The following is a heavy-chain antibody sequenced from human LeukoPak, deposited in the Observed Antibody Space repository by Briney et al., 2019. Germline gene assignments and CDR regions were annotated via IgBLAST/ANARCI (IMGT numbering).Heavy chain of an antibody. Sequence: ASVKVSCKASGYTFTSYGISWVRQAPGQGLEWMGWISAYNGNTNYAQKLQGRVTIRRDTSASTAYMELSSLRSEDTAVYYCARQNGDSGSYLDDAFDIWGQGTMVTVSS. V-gene: IGHV1-18*01. D-gene: IGHD1-26*01. CDR2: ISAYNGNT. J-gene: IGHJ3*02. CDR1: GYTFTSYG. CDR3: ARQNGDSGSYLDDAFDI.